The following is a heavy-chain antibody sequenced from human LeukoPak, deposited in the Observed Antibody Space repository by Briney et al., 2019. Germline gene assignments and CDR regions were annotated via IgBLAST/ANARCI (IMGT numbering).Heavy chain of an antibody. CDR2: IYPGASDT. Sequence: GESLKISCKGSGYTFTTYWLAWVRQLPGKGLEWMGVIYPGASDTRYSPSFQGQVTISADKSISTAYLQWSSLKASDTAMFYCARLGITGTTLYYFDYWGQGTLVTVSS. CDR1: GYTFTTYW. D-gene: IGHD1-20*01. CDR3: ARLGITGTTLYYFDY. V-gene: IGHV5-51*01. J-gene: IGHJ4*02.